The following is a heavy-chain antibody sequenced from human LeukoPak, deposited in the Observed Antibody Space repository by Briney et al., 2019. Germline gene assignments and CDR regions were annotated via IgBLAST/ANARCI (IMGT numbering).Heavy chain of an antibody. D-gene: IGHD3-22*01. J-gene: IGHJ3*02. Sequence: SETLSLTCTVSGGSVSSGSYYWSWIRQPPGKGLEWIGYIYYSGSTNYNPSLKSRVAISVDTSKNQFSLKLSSVTAADTAVYYCARVVVITTAHDAFDIWGQGTMVTVSS. CDR3: ARVVVITTAHDAFDI. V-gene: IGHV4-61*01. CDR1: GGSVSSGSYY. CDR2: IYYSGST.